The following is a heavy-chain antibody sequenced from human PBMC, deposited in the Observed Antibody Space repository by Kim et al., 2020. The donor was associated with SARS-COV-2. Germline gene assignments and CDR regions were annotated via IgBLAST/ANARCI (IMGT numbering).Heavy chain of an antibody. D-gene: IGHD3-22*01. J-gene: IGHJ4*02. CDR3: ARSGYYYDSSGYAFDY. V-gene: IGHV1-69*02. Sequence: KYPGRVTITADKSTSTAYMGLSSLRSEDTAVYYCARSGYYYDSSGYAFDYWGQGTLVTVSS.